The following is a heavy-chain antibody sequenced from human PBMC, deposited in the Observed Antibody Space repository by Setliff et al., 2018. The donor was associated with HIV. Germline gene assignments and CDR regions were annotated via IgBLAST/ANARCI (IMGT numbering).Heavy chain of an antibody. CDR3: ARLRVSSSSQTFDH. Sequence: SETLSLTCTVSGGSISNQYWSWIRQPQGKGLEWIGYIYYSGTTHYNPSLKSRVAMSVDTSKNQFSLDLTSVTPADTAVYYCARLRVSSSSQTFDHWGQGMLGTSPQ. D-gene: IGHD6-6*01. J-gene: IGHJ4*02. CDR2: IYYSGTT. CDR1: GGSISNQY. V-gene: IGHV4-59*11.